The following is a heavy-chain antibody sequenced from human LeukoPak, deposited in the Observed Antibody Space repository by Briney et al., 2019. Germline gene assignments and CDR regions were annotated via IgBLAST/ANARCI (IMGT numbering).Heavy chain of an antibody. D-gene: IGHD2-21*02. V-gene: IGHV3-74*01. CDR3: ARDAYCGGDCYDRYFQH. Sequence: GGSLRLSCAASGLTFSSHWMHWVRQAPGKGLVWVSRITNDGSSTTYADSVKGRFTTSRDNAKNTLYLQMNSLRAEDTAVYYCARDAYCGGDCYDRYFQHWGQGTLVTVSS. CDR2: ITNDGSST. CDR1: GLTFSSHW. J-gene: IGHJ1*01.